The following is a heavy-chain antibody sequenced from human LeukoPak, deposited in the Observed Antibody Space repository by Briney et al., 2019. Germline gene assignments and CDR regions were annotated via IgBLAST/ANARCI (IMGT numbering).Heavy chain of an antibody. CDR1: GYSFTTYW. V-gene: IGHV5-51*01. CDR2: IYPGDSDT. CDR3: AKRGATDWYHLDAFDI. Sequence: GESLKISCKASGYSFTTYWIGWVRQMPGKGLERMGIIYPGDSDTRYSPSFQGQVTISADKSITTAYLQWSSLKASDTATYYCAKRGATDWYHLDAFDIWGQGTMVTVSS. D-gene: IGHD3-9*01. J-gene: IGHJ3*02.